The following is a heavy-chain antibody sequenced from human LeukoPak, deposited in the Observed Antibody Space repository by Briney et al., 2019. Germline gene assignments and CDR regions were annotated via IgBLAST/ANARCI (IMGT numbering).Heavy chain of an antibody. Sequence: PSETLSLTCAVYGESFSDYYWSSIRQPPGKGLEWIGEINHSGSTNYNPSLKSRLTISVDTSKNQFFLKLSSVTAADTAVFYCARGRGSGYDFWSGSACYMDVWGKGTTVTVSS. J-gene: IGHJ6*03. D-gene: IGHD3-3*01. CDR3: ARGRGSGYDFWSGSACYMDV. CDR1: GESFSDYY. V-gene: IGHV4-34*01. CDR2: INHSGST.